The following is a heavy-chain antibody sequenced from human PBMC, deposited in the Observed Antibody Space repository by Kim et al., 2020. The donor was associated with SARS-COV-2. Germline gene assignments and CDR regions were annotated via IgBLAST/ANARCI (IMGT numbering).Heavy chain of an antibody. J-gene: IGHJ4*02. V-gene: IGHV3-30*02. CDR2: GSNK. CDR3: AKGDGFDY. Sequence: GSNKYDADSVKGRFTISRDNSKNTLYLQMNSLRAEDTAVYYCAKGDGFDYWGQGTLVTVSS.